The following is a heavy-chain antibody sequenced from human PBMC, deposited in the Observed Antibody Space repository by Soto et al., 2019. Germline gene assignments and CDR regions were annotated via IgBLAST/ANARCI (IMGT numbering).Heavy chain of an antibody. CDR2: IWSDGSKK. Sequence: PGGSLRLSCAASGLTFSNYGMQWARQAPGKGLEWVAIIWSDGSKKYYADSVKGRFTISRDNSMNTVYLQMNSLSAEDTAVYYCVRGFRSPDYWGQGTLVTVSS. CDR1: GLTFSNYG. CDR3: VRGFRSPDY. V-gene: IGHV3-33*01. J-gene: IGHJ4*02.